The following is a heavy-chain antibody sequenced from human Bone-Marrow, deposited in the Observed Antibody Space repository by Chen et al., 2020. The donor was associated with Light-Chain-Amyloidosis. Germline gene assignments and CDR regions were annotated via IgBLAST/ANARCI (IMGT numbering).Heavy chain of an antibody. CDR1: GFALSTGGMC. Sequence: QVTLRESGPALVKPTQTLTLTCTFSGFALSTGGMCVSWIRQPPGKALEWLALIDWDDDKYYSTSLKTRLTISRDTSKNQVVLTVTNVDPVDSATYYCARYRFGRTSCYDDFDYWGQGTLVTVSS. CDR3: ARYRFGRTSCYDDFDY. J-gene: IGHJ4*02. CDR2: IDWDDDK. D-gene: IGHD2-2*01. V-gene: IGHV2-70*01.